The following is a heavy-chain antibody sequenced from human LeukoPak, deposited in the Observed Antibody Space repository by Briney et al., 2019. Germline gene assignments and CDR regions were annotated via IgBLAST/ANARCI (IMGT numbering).Heavy chain of an antibody. V-gene: IGHV3-30*02. CDR3: AKDREGMGYCSSTSCYNWGLTAAGTRPRSEDI. CDR1: GFTFSSYW. D-gene: IGHD2-2*02. J-gene: IGHJ3*02. Sequence: GGSLRLSCAASGFTFSSYWMSWVRQAPGKGLEWVAFIRYDGSNKYYADSVKGRFTISRDNSKNTLYLQMNSLRAEDTAVYYCAKDREGMGYCSSTSCYNWGLTAAGTRPRSEDIWGQGTMVTVSS. CDR2: IRYDGSNK.